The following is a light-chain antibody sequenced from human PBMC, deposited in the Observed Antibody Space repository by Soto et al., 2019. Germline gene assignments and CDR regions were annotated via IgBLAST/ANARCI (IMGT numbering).Light chain of an antibody. CDR3: QQYGSSRWT. CDR2: GAS. V-gene: IGKV3-20*01. CDR1: QSVSSIY. J-gene: IGKJ1*01. Sequence: EIVLTQSPGTLSLPPGERATLSCRASQSVSSIYLAWYQQKPGQAPRLLIYGASSRATGIPDRFSGSGSGTDFTLTISRLEPEDFAVYYCQQYGSSRWTFGQATKV.